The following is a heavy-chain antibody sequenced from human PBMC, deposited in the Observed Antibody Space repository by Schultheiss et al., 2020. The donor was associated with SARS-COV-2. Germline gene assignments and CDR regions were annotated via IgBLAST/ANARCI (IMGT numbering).Heavy chain of an antibody. D-gene: IGHD5-18*01. CDR1: GGSISSSNW. CDR3: ARDLITRGYSYGYGY. J-gene: IGHJ4*02. Sequence: SETLSLTCAVSGGSISSSNWWSWVRQPPGKGLEWIGYIYYSGSTYYNPSLKSRVTISVDTSKNQFSLKLSSVTAADTAVYYCARDLITRGYSYGYGYWGQGTLVTVSS. V-gene: IGHV4-4*02. CDR2: IYYSGST.